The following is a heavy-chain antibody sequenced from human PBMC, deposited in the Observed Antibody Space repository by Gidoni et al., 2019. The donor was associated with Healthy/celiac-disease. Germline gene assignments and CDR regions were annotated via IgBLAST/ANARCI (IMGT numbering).Heavy chain of an antibody. V-gene: IGHV4-59*01. D-gene: IGHD4-17*01. CDR2: IYYSGST. J-gene: IGHJ3*02. CDR3: AREEETTVTWDI. Sequence: QVQLQESGPGLGKPSETLSLTCPVSACSISSYYWSWIRQPPGKGLEWIGYIYYSGSTNYNPSLKSRVTISVDTSKNQFSRKRSSVTAADTAVYYCAREEETTVTWDIWGQGTMVTVSS. CDR1: ACSISSYY.